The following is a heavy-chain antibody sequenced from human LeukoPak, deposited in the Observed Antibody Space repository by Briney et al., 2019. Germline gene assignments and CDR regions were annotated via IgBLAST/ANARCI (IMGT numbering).Heavy chain of an antibody. Sequence: GGSLRLSCAASGFTFSSYGMHWVRQAPGKGLEWVAVIWYDGSNKYYADSVKGRFTISRDNSKNTLYLQMNSLRAEDTAVYYCAKDGRYYDFWSGYYDPYYYYGMDVWGQGTTVTVSS. CDR3: AKDGRYYDFWSGYYDPYYYYGMDV. V-gene: IGHV3-30*02. J-gene: IGHJ6*02. CDR2: IWYDGSNK. D-gene: IGHD3-3*01. CDR1: GFTFSSYG.